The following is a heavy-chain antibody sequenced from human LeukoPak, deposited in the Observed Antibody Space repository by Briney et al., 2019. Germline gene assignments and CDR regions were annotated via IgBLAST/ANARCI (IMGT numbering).Heavy chain of an antibody. CDR2: ISGSGGST. CDR1: GFTFSSYA. V-gene: IGHV3-23*01. CDR3: AKNYDFWSGYYLGAFDI. Sequence: GGSLRLSXAASGFTFSSYAMSWVRQAPGKGLEWVSAISGSGGSTYYADSVKGRFTISRDNSKNTLYLQMNSLRAEDTAVYYCAKNYDFWSGYYLGAFDIWGQGTMVTVSS. J-gene: IGHJ3*02. D-gene: IGHD3-3*01.